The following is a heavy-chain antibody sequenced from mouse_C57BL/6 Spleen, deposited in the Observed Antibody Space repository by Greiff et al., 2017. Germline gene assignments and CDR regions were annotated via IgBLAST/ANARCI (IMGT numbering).Heavy chain of an antibody. V-gene: IGHV1-14*01. CDR2: IYPYNDGT. CDR1: GYTFTGYV. Sequence: VQLQQSGPELVKPGASVTMSCKASGYTFTGYVMHWVKQKPGQGLEWIGYIYPYNDGTKYNEKFKGKATLTSDKSSSTAYMEFSSLTSEDSAVSYWAREGVLPAWFAYWGTGTLVTVSA. CDR3: AREGVLPAWFAY. J-gene: IGHJ3*01. D-gene: IGHD2-14*01.